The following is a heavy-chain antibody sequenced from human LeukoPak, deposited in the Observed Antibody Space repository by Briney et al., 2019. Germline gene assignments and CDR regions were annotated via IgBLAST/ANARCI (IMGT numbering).Heavy chain of an antibody. CDR2: INWNGGST. CDR3: ARDPALYYYDSSGYYPPDY. J-gene: IGHJ4*02. V-gene: IGHV3-20*04. Sequence: GGSLRLSCAASGFTFDDYGMSWVRQAPGKGLEWVSGINWNGGSTGYTDSVKGRFTISRDNAKNSLYLQMNSLRAEDTALYYCARDPALYYYDSSGYYPPDYWGQGTLVTVSS. D-gene: IGHD3-22*01. CDR1: GFTFDDYG.